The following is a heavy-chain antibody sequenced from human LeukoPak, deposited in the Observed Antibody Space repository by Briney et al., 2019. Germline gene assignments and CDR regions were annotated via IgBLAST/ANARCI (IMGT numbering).Heavy chain of an antibody. CDR3: AKDRPIAANSPVAY. CDR2: IIGSGGST. CDR1: GFIFDNYA. J-gene: IGHJ4*02. D-gene: IGHD6-13*01. V-gene: IGHV3-23*01. Sequence: GGSLRLSCAASGFIFDNYAMNWVRQAPGKGLEWVSAIIGSGGSTYYADSVKGRFTISRDNSKNTLYLQMNSLRAEDTAVYYCAKDRPIAANSPVAYWGQGTLVTVSS.